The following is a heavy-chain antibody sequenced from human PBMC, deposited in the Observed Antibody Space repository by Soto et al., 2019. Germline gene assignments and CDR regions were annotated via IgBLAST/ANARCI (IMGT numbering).Heavy chain of an antibody. Sequence: QVRLQESGPGLVKSSQTLSLTCSVSGGAINSDYYYWGWVRQPPGKGLEWIGYMYSRGSIYSNPSLTWPVVMSVDTSQDHFSLILTFVTAADTAVYFCVRRTVRVTVGACHGYFDSWGQGIPVTVSS. D-gene: IGHD2-2*03. CDR1: GGAINSDYYY. CDR3: VRRTVRVTVGACHGYFDS. CDR2: MYSRGSI. J-gene: IGHJ4*02. V-gene: IGHV4-30-4*01.